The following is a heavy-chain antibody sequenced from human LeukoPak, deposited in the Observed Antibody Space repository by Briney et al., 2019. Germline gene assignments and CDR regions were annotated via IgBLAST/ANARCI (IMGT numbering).Heavy chain of an antibody. V-gene: IGHV4-59*01. CDR3: ARHDHGYSSGRFDY. CDR1: GGSINTYY. J-gene: IGHJ4*02. D-gene: IGHD5-18*01. Sequence: SETVSLTCTVSGGSINTYYWSWLRQSPGRGLEWIGFISYSGTTDYNPSLKGRVTISVDMSKNQFSLRLRYVTAADTAVYYCARHDHGYSSGRFDYWGQGTLVTVSS. CDR2: ISYSGTT.